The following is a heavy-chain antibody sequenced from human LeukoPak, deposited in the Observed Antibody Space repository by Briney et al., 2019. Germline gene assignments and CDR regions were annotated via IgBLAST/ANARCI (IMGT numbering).Heavy chain of an antibody. CDR3: ARHGGGGESYPRVFDY. D-gene: IGHD1-26*01. V-gene: IGHV4-59*08. J-gene: IGHJ4*02. Sequence: SETLSLTCTVSGGCISPYYWSWIRQPPGKGLEWIGYSYYSGSTNYNPSLNSRVTISVDTSKNQFSLKLSSMTAADTAVYYCARHGGGGESYPRVFDYWGRGNLVTVSS. CDR2: SYYSGST. CDR1: GGCISPYY.